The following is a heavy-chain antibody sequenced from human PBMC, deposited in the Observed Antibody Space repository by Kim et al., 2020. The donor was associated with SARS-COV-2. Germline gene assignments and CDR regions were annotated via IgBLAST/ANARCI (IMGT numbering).Heavy chain of an antibody. CDR2: ISWNSGSI. Sequence: GGSLRLSCAASGFTFDDYAMHWVRQAPGKGLEWVSGISWNSGSIGYADSVKGRFTISRDNAKNSLYLQMNSLRAEDTALYYCAKADYGVDYWGQGTLVTVSS. V-gene: IGHV3-9*01. CDR3: AKADYGVDY. D-gene: IGHD4-17*01. CDR1: GFTFDDYA. J-gene: IGHJ4*02.